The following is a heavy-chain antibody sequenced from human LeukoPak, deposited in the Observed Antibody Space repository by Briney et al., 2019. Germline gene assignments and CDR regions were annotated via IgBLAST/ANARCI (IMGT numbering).Heavy chain of an antibody. Sequence: GGSLRLSCAAPGFTFSSYSMNWVRQAPGRGLEWVSSISSSSSYIYYADSVKGRFTISRDNAKNSLYLQMNSLRAEDTAVYYCARADSSSYDYWGQGTLVTVSS. CDR1: GFTFSSYS. D-gene: IGHD6-13*01. CDR2: ISSSSSYI. V-gene: IGHV3-21*01. J-gene: IGHJ4*02. CDR3: ARADSSSYDY.